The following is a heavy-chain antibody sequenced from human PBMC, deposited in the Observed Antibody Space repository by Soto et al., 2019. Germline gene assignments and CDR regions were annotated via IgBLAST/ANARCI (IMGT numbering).Heavy chain of an antibody. CDR2: INSGGSST. Sequence: PGGSLRLSCAASGFTFSSYWMHWVRQAPGKGLVWVSRINSGGSSTFYADSVKGRFTISRDNSKNTLYLQMNSLRAEDTAVYYCAKDPRYTSSLNAFDVWGQGTMVTVSS. CDR3: AKDPRYTSSLNAFDV. CDR1: GFTFSSYW. D-gene: IGHD6-13*01. J-gene: IGHJ3*01. V-gene: IGHV3-74*01.